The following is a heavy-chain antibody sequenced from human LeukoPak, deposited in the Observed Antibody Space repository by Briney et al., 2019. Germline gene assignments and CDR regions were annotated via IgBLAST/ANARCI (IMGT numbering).Heavy chain of an antibody. V-gene: IGHV1-8*02. CDR2: MNPNSGNT. D-gene: IGHD3-10*01. CDR1: GYTFTSYG. J-gene: IGHJ4*02. CDR3: ARGQGRLWFGELSHHLEY. Sequence: GASVKVSCKASGYTFTSYGINWVRQATGQGLEWMGWMNPNSGNTGYAQKFQGRVTMTRNTSISTAYMELSSLRSEDTAVYYCARGQGRLWFGELSHHLEYWGQGTLVTVSS.